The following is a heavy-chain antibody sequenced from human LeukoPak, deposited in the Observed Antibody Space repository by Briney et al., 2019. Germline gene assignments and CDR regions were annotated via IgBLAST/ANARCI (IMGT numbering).Heavy chain of an antibody. CDR3: ASFAADKPNDY. CDR2: TYYRSKWHN. CDR1: GGSISRYY. V-gene: IGHV6-1*01. D-gene: IGHD2-2*02. J-gene: IGHJ4*02. Sequence: KPSETLSLTCTVSGGSISRYYWSWIRQSPSRGLEWLGRTYYRSKWHNDYAISVKSRITINPDTSKNQFSLQLKSVTPEDTAIYYCASFAADKPNDYWGQGTLVTVSA.